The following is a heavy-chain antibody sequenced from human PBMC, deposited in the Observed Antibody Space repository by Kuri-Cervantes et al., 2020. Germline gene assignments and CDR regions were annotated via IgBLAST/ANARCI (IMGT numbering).Heavy chain of an antibody. CDR1: GFTFSSYA. V-gene: IGHV3-30-3*01. D-gene: IGHD4-17*01. Sequence: GESLKISCAASGFTFSSYAMHWVRQAPGKGLEWVAVISYDGSNKYYADSVKGRFTISRDNSKNTQYLQMNSLRAEDTAVYYCARGVGDYSAGAGYWGQGTLVTVSS. J-gene: IGHJ4*02. CDR3: ARGVGDYSAGAGY. CDR2: ISYDGSNK.